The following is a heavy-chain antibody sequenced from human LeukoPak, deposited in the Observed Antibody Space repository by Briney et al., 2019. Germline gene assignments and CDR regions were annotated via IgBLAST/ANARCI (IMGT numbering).Heavy chain of an antibody. CDR2: ISAYNGNT. D-gene: IGHD3-3*01. Sequence: ASVKVSCKASGYTFTSYGISWVRQAPGQGLEWMGRISAYNGNTNYAQKLQGRVTMTTDTSTSTAYMELRSLRSDDTAVYYCARDLRFLEWLFMDVWGQGTTVTVSS. J-gene: IGHJ6*02. CDR1: GYTFTSYG. V-gene: IGHV1-18*01. CDR3: ARDLRFLEWLFMDV.